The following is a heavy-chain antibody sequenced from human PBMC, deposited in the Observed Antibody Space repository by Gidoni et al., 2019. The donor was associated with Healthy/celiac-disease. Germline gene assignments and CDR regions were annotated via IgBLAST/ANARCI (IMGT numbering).Heavy chain of an antibody. CDR1: GGTFSSYA. CDR3: AREGGVRDYYDSSGQIPLD. D-gene: IGHD3-22*01. V-gene: IGHV1-69*06. Sequence: QVQLVQSGAEVKKPGSSVKVSCKASGGTFSSYAISWVRQAPGQGLEWMGGIIPIFGTANYAQKFQGRVTITADKSTSTAYMELSSLRSEDTAVYYCAREGGVRDYYDSSGQIPLDWGQGTLVTVSS. CDR2: IIPIFGTA. J-gene: IGHJ4*02.